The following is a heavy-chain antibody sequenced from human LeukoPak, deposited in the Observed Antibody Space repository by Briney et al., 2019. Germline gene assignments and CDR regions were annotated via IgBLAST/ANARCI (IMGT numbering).Heavy chain of an antibody. J-gene: IGHJ5*02. Sequence: SETLSLTCTVSGGSISSGGYYWGWIRQPPGRGPEWIGTIYHNGDTYYNPSLRSRVTISIDTSQSQFSLKVTSVTAADTAVYYCARHRDTSGWYNWFDPWGLGTLVTVSS. CDR2: IYHNGDT. V-gene: IGHV4-39*01. CDR3: ARHRDTSGWYNWFDP. D-gene: IGHD6-19*01. CDR1: GGSISSGGYY.